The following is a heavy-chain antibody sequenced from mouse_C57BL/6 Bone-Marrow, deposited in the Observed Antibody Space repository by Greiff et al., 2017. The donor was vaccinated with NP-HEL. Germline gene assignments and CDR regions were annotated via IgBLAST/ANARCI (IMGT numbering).Heavy chain of an antibody. D-gene: IGHD2-3*01. J-gene: IGHJ3*01. Sequence: EVMLVESGGGLVKPGGSLKLSCAASGFTFSSYAMSWVRQTPEKRLEWVATISDGGSYTYYPANVKGRFTISRDNAKNNLYLQMSHLKSEDTAMYYCARRWLLQFAYWGQGTLVTVSA. CDR1: GFTFSSYA. V-gene: IGHV5-4*03. CDR2: ISDGGSYT. CDR3: ARRWLLQFAY.